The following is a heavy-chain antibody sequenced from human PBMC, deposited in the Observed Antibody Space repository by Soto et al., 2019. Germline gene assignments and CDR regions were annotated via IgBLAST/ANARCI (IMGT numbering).Heavy chain of an antibody. CDR3: AREQTVKGHYYYYYGMDV. CDR2: ISYDGSNK. D-gene: IGHD4-17*01. Sequence: QVQLVESGGGVVQPGRSLRLSCAASGFTFSSYAMHWVRQAPGKGLEWVAVISYDGSNKYYADSVKGRFTISRDNSKNTLYLQMNSLRAEDTAVYYCAREQTVKGHYYYYYGMDVWGQGTTVTVSS. J-gene: IGHJ6*02. V-gene: IGHV3-30-3*01. CDR1: GFTFSSYA.